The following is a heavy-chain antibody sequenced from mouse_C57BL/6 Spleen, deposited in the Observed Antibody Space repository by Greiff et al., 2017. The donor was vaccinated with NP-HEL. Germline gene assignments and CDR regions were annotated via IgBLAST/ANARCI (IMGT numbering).Heavy chain of an antibody. J-gene: IGHJ1*03. CDR1: GYAFSSSW. CDR2: IYPGDGDT. D-gene: IGHD3-1*01. CDR3: ARGISGYFDV. Sequence: VQLQQSGPELVKPGASVKISCKASGYAFSSSWMNWVKQRPGKGLEWIGRIYPGDGDTNYNGKFKGKATLTADKSSSTAYMKLSSLTSEDSAVYFCARGISGYFDVWGTGTTVTVSS. V-gene: IGHV1-82*01.